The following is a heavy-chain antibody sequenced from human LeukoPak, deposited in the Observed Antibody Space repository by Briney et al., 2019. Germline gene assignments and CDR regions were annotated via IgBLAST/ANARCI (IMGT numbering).Heavy chain of an antibody. Sequence: GGSLRLSCAASGFTFTSYSMNWVRQAPGKGLEWVSTISGGGGSTYYADSVKGRFTISRDNAKNSLYLQMNSLRAEDTAVYYCARDRWELLNPAIVDYWGQGTLVTVSS. CDR1: GFTFTSYS. CDR3: ARDRWELLNPAIVDY. D-gene: IGHD1-26*01. V-gene: IGHV3-21*01. CDR2: ISGGGGST. J-gene: IGHJ4*02.